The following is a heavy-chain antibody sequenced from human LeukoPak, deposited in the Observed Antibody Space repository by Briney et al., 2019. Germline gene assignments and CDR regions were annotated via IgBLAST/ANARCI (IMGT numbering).Heavy chain of an antibody. CDR1: GYTSTSPD. J-gene: IGHJ3*02. CDR2: MNPRDNT. CDR3: ARYTQHYGFDI. V-gene: IGHV1-8*01. D-gene: IGHD3-3*02. Sequence: RASVKVSCKASGYTSTSPDINWVRQAPGRGLEWLGWMNPRDNTGYAQKFQGRVTLTRDKSINTAYMELSSLRSEDTAVYYCARYTQHYGFDIWGQGTMVTVSA.